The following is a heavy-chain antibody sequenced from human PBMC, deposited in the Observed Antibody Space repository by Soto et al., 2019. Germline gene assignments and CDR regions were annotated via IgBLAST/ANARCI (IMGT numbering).Heavy chain of an antibody. CDR2: IYPSDSYT. J-gene: IGHJ6*02. CDR1: GYSFTSYW. Sequence: PGESLKISCKGSGYSFTSYWISWVRQMPGKGLEWMGRIYPSDSYTNYSPSFQGHVTISADKSISTAYLQWSSLKASDTAMYYCEAGRPGGYYGMDVWGQGTTVTVSS. V-gene: IGHV5-10-1*01. D-gene: IGHD6-6*01. CDR3: EAGRPGGYYGMDV.